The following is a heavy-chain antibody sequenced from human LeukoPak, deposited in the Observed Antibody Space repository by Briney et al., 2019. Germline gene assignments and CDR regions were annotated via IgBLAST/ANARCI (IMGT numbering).Heavy chain of an antibody. Sequence: GGSLRLSCAASGFTFSSYGMSWVRQAPGKGLEWVSAISGSGGSTYYADSVKGRFTISRDNSKNTLYLQMNSLRAEDTAVYYCARGRRGSSGYDDEGIQAVLFKKKQYYFDYWGQGTLVTVSS. CDR2: ISGSGGST. CDR1: GFTFSSYG. CDR3: ARGRRGSSGYDDEGIQAVLFKKKQYYFDY. V-gene: IGHV3-23*01. J-gene: IGHJ4*02. D-gene: IGHD5-12*01.